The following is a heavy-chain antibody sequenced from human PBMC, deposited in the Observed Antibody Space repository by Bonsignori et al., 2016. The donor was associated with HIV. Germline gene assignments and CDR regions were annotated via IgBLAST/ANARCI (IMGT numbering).Heavy chain of an antibody. J-gene: IGHJ4*02. CDR3: AHRPHYNYFDS. Sequence: RQAPGKALQWLAFIYWDDDTRYSPSLKSRLSIAKDTSKNQVVLTLTNVDPVDTATYFCAHRPHYNYFDSWGQGVLVTVSS. V-gene: IGHV2-5*02. D-gene: IGHD3-10*01. CDR2: IYWDDDT.